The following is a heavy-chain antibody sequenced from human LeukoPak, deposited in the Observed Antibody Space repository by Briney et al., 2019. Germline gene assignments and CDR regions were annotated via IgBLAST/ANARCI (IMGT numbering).Heavy chain of an antibody. CDR1: GYTFTSYY. Sequence: ASVKVSCKASGYTFTSYYMHWVRQAPGQGLEWMGIINPSGGSTSYAQKFQGRVTMTRDTSTSTVYMELSSLGSEDTAVYYCARGDYYGSGSYYPNYNYFDYWGQGTLVTVSS. CDR2: INPSGGST. D-gene: IGHD3-10*01. V-gene: IGHV1-46*01. CDR3: ARGDYYGSGSYYPNYNYFDY. J-gene: IGHJ4*02.